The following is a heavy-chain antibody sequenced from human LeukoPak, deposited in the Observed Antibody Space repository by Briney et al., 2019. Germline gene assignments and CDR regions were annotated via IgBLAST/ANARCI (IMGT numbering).Heavy chain of an antibody. J-gene: IGHJ4*02. V-gene: IGHV3-11*03. CDR1: GFTFSDYY. CDR2: ISSSSSYT. D-gene: IGHD5-18*01. Sequence: PGGSLRLSCAASGFTFSDYYMSWIHQAPGKGLEWVSYISSSSSYTNYADSVKGRFTISRDNAKNSLYLQMNSLRAEDTAVYYCARYSWPIDYWGQGTLVTVSS. CDR3: ARYSWPIDY.